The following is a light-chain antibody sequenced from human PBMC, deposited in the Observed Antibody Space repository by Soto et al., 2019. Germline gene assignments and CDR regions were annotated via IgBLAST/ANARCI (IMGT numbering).Light chain of an antibody. V-gene: IGKV3-15*01. CDR3: QQYNNWPLALT. CDR2: GAS. J-gene: IGKJ4*01. CDR1: QSVSSN. Sequence: EIVMTQSPATLSVSPGERATLSCRASQSVSSNLAWYQQKPGQVPRLLIYGASTRATGIPARFSGSGSGTEFTLTISSLQSEDFAVYYCQQYNNWPLALTFGGGTKVEIK.